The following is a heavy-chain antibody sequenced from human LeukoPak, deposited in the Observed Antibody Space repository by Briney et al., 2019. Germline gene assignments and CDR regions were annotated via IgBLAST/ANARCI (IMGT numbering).Heavy chain of an antibody. J-gene: IGHJ4*02. V-gene: IGHV1-18*01. D-gene: IGHD3-22*01. CDR3: ARDKTSPHMIVWASFDY. Sequence: ASVKVSCKASGYTFTSYGISWVRQAPGQGLEWMGWISAYNGNTNYAQKLQGRVTMTTDTSTSTAYMELRSLRSDDTAVYYCARDKTSPHMIVWASFDYWGRGTLVTVSS. CDR2: ISAYNGNT. CDR1: GYTFTSYG.